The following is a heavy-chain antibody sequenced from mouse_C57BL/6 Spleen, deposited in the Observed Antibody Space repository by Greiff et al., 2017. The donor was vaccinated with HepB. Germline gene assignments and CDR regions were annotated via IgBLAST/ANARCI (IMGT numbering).Heavy chain of an antibody. J-gene: IGHJ2*01. V-gene: IGHV1-18*01. CDR3: ARGGMENYYGSSLDY. Sequence: VHVKQSGPELVKPGASVKIPCKASGYTFTDYNMDWVKQSHGKSLEWIGDINPNNGGTIYNQKFKGKATLTVDKSSSTAYMELRSLTSEDTAVYYCARGGMENYYGSSLDYWGQGTTLTVSS. D-gene: IGHD1-1*01. CDR2: INPNNGGT. CDR1: GYTFTDYN.